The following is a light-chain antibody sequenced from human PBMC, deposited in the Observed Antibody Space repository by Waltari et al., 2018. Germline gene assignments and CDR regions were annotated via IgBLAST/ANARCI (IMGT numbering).Light chain of an antibody. V-gene: IGKV3-11*01. Sequence: ETVSTQSPGTLALSPGERATLSGRASQSIGSSLAWYQHIPGQAPSLLFYDASNRATGIPARFSGSGSGTDFTLTISSLEPEDFAVYYCQQRINWPRTFGQGTKVEIK. CDR3: QQRINWPRT. CDR1: QSIGSS. CDR2: DAS. J-gene: IGKJ1*01.